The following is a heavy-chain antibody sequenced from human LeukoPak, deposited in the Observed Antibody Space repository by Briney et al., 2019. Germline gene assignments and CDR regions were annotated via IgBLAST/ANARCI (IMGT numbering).Heavy chain of an antibody. CDR1: RFTFRNYG. V-gene: IGHV3-33*01. CDR2: IWYDGSNK. Sequence: PGGSLRLSCAASRFTFRNYGMHWVRQAPGKGLEWVAVIWYDGSNKYYADSVKGRFTISRDNSKNTLYLQMNSLRAEDTATYYCVRDRDNHYFDFWGQGTLVTVSP. D-gene: IGHD5-24*01. CDR3: VRDRDNHYFDF. J-gene: IGHJ4*02.